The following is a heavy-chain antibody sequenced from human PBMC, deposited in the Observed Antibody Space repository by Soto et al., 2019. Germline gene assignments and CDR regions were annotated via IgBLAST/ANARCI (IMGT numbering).Heavy chain of an antibody. V-gene: IGHV1-69*02. D-gene: IGHD2-2*01. CDR3: ATEQGGRVVVEPAPNSANHAMEV. J-gene: IGHJ6*04. Sequence: QVQLVQSGAEVKKPGSSVKVSCKASGGTLTTYTFNWVRQAPGQGLEWMGRIVPILGRTNSAQKFQDRVTITADKSTSTAYMELRSLRSDDTAVYFCATEQGGRVVVEPAPNSANHAMEVWGKGTTVTVSP. CDR1: GGTLTTYT. CDR2: IVPILGRT.